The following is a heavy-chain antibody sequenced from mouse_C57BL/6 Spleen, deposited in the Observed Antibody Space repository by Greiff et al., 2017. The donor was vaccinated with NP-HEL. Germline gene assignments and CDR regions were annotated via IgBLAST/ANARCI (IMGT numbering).Heavy chain of an antibody. CDR3: ASVYYDYPWFAY. J-gene: IGHJ3*01. V-gene: IGHV5-4*03. Sequence: VMLVASGGGLVNPGGSLQLSCAASGFTFSSYAMSWVRQTPVKRLEWVATISDGGSYTYYPDNVKGRFTISRDNAKNNLYLQMSHLKSEDTAMYYCASVYYDYPWFAYWGQGTLVTVSA. CDR2: ISDGGSYT. D-gene: IGHD2-4*01. CDR1: GFTFSSYA.